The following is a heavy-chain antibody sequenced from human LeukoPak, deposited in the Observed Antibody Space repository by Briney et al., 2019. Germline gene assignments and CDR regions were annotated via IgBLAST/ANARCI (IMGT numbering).Heavy chain of an antibody. CDR1: GDSISSGNYF. CDR3: ARDRQLGWFGP. D-gene: IGHD3-16*01. J-gene: IGHJ5*02. CDR2: IHSDGLA. Sequence: SQTLSLTCTVSGDSISSGNYFWAWIRQSAGTGLEWIGRIHSDGLANYNPSLRSRVTISVDTSNNQFSLKVKSVTAADTATYYCARDRQLGWFGPWGQGSLVTVCS. V-gene: IGHV4-61*02.